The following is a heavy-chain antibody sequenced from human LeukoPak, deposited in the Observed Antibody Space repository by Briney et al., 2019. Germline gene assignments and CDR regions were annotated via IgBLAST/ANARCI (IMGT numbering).Heavy chain of an antibody. CDR1: GFTVSSNY. D-gene: IGHD4-11*01. Sequence: PGGSLRLSCAASGFTVSSNYMSWVRQAPGKGLEWVSIIYSGGSTYYANSVKGRFTISRDKAKNTLYLQMNSLRAEDTAVYYCARGPPQRPRAVTYYYMDVWGKGTTVTVSS. J-gene: IGHJ6*03. CDR3: ARGPPQRPRAVTYYYMDV. CDR2: IYSGGST. V-gene: IGHV3-66*01.